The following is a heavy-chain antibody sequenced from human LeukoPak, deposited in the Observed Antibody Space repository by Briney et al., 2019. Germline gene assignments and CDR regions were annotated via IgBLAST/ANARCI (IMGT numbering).Heavy chain of an antibody. CDR2: ISWNSGSI. Sequence: PGRSLRLSCAASGFTFDDYAMHWVRQAPGKGLEWVSGISWNSGSIGYADSVKGRFTISRDNAKNSLYLQMNSLRAEDTALYYCAKGFSYGDYYFDYWGQGTLVTVSS. V-gene: IGHV3-9*01. CDR3: AKGFSYGDYYFDY. J-gene: IGHJ4*02. CDR1: GFTFDDYA. D-gene: IGHD4-17*01.